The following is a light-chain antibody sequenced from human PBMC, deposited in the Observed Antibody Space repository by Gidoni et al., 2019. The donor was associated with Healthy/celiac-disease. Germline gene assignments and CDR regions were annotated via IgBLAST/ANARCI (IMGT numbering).Light chain of an antibody. CDR2: LGS. Sequence: DIVMTQSPLSLLVTPGEPASISCRSSQSLLHSNGYNYLDWYLQKPGQSPQLLIYLGSNRASGVPDRFSGSGSGTDFTLKISRVEAEDVGVYYCMQAIQTPFTFGPGTKVDIK. CDR3: MQAIQTPFT. V-gene: IGKV2-28*01. J-gene: IGKJ3*01. CDR1: QSLLHSNGYNY.